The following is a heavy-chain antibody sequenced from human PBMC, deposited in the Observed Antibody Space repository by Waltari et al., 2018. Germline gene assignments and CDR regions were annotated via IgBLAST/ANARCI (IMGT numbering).Heavy chain of an antibody. D-gene: IGHD4-17*01. CDR2: INHSGST. V-gene: IGHV4-34*01. CDR1: GGSFSGYY. Sequence: QVQLQQWGAGLLKPSETLSLTCAVYGGSFSGYYWSWIRQPPGKGLEWIGEINHSGSTNYNPSLKSRVTISVDTSKNQFSLKLSSVTAADTAVYYCARDSKYGDPIRYYYYYGMDVWGQGTTVTVSS. CDR3: ARDSKYGDPIRYYYYYGMDV. J-gene: IGHJ6*02.